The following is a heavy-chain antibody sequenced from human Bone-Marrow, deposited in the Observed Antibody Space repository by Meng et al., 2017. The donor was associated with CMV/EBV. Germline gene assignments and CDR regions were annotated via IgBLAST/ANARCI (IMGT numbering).Heavy chain of an antibody. CDR1: GGSITSSNYY. Sequence: GSLRLSCTVSGGSITSSNYYWGWIRQPPGKGLEWIGSVYYSGSTYYNPSLKSRVTISVDTSKNQFSLKLSSVTAADTAVYYCARIKYCSSTSCYHAFDIWGQGTMVTVSS. CDR2: VYYSGST. J-gene: IGHJ3*02. V-gene: IGHV4-39*07. CDR3: ARIKYCSSTSCYHAFDI. D-gene: IGHD2-2*01.